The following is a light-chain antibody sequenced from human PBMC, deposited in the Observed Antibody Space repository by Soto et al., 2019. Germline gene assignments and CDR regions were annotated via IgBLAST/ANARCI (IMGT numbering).Light chain of an antibody. CDR1: SSDVGSYNY. V-gene: IGLV2-14*01. CDR3: SSYTNSRTLL. CDR2: EVS. J-gene: IGLJ2*01. Sequence: QSALTQPASVSGSPGQSITISCTGTSSDVGSYNYVSWYQQHPGKAPTLMMYEVSNRPSGVSDRFSGSKSGNTASLTISGLRAEGEADYYCSSYTNSRTLLFGGGTQLTVL.